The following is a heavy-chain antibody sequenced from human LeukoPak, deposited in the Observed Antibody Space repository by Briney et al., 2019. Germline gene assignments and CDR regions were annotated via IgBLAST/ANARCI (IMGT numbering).Heavy chain of an antibody. V-gene: IGHV3-21*01. CDR2: ISSSSSYI. CDR1: GFTFSSYS. CDR3: AREGIAAADAFDI. Sequence: GGFLRLSCAASGFTFSSYSMNWVRQAPGKGLEWVSSISSSSSYIYYADSVKGRFTISRDNAKNSLYLQMNSLRAEDTAVYYCAREGIAAADAFDIWGQGTMVTVSS. D-gene: IGHD6-13*01. J-gene: IGHJ3*02.